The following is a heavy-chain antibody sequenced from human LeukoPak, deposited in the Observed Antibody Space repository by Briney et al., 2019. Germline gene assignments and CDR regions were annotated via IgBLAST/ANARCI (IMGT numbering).Heavy chain of an antibody. V-gene: IGHV3-23*01. J-gene: IGHJ3*02. Sequence: PGGSLRLSCAASGFTFDNYGINWVRQAPGKGLEWVSAISGSGGSTYYADSVKGRFTISRDNSKNTLYLQMNSLRAEDTAVYYCARGASGPSRLHDAFDIWGQGTMVTVSS. D-gene: IGHD3-10*01. CDR1: GFTFDNYG. CDR3: ARGASGPSRLHDAFDI. CDR2: ISGSGGST.